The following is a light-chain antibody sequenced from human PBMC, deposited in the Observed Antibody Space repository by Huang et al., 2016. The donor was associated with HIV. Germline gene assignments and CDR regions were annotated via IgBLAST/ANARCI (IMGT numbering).Light chain of an antibody. CDR2: WAT. V-gene: IGKV4-1*01. J-gene: IGKJ1*01. CDR1: KGLLYSSNNKKY. CDR3: HQYYATGT. Sequence: DIVMTQSPDSLAVSLGERATINCKSSKGLLYSSNNKKYLAWYQQKPGQPPKLLIYWATTRESGVPDRFSGSGSETDFTLTISSLQAEDVAVYYCHQYYATGTFGQGTKVEI.